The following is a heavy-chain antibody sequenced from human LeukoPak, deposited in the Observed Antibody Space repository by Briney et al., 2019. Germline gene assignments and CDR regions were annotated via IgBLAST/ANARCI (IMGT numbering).Heavy chain of an antibody. CDR2: INIGGTNT. CDR3: ATDGAGFDI. V-gene: IGHV3-11*01. Sequence: GGSLRLSCAASGLTFNDYYMSWIRQAPGKGPEWLSYINIGGTNTHYADSVKGRFTISRDNAKKSLYLEMNNLRAEDTAVYYCATDGAGFDIWGQGVLVTVSS. CDR1: GLTFNDYY. J-gene: IGHJ5*02.